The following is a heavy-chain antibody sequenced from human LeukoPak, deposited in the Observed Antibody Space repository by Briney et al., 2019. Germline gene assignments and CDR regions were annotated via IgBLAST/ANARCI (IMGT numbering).Heavy chain of an antibody. CDR3: ARRGIAARSNYYYMDV. CDR1: GGSISSSSYY. CDR2: IYYSGST. V-gene: IGHV4-39*01. J-gene: IGHJ6*03. D-gene: IGHD6-6*01. Sequence: SETLSLTCTVSGGSISSSSYYWGWIRQPPGKGLEWIGSIYYSGSTYYNPSLKSRVAISVDTSKNQFSLKLSSVTAADTAVYYCARRGIAARSNYYYMDVWGKGTTVTVSS.